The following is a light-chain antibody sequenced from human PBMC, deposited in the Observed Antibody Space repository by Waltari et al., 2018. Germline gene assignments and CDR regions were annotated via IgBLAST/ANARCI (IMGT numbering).Light chain of an antibody. Sequence: QFVLVQPPAASATPGQRVIISCSGNTANIGNNPVNWYQHLPGTAPKVLIYSNNQRPSGGPDRFSGSKSGTSASLAIRGLQSEDEADYYCSTGDDTLNGRVFCGGTKLTVL. CDR2: SNN. V-gene: IGLV1-44*01. J-gene: IGLJ3*02. CDR1: TANIGNNP. CDR3: STGDDTLNGRV.